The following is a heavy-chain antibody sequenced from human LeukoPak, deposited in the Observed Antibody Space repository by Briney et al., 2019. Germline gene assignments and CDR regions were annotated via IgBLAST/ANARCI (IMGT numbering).Heavy chain of an antibody. V-gene: IGHV3-66*01. Sequence: GGSLRLSCAASGFTVTSNYMSWVRQAPGKGLEWVSVVYSGGSTYYADSVRGRFAISRDNSKNTLYLQMNSLRAGDTAVYYCANPMIVVVDPFGYWGQGTLVTVSS. CDR2: VYSGGST. D-gene: IGHD3-22*01. CDR1: GFTVTSNY. J-gene: IGHJ4*02. CDR3: ANPMIVVVDPFGY.